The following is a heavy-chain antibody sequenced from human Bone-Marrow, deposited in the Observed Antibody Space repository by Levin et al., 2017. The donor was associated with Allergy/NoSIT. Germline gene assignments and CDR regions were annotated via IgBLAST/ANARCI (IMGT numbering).Heavy chain of an antibody. V-gene: IGHV4-31*03. Sequence: SQTLSLTCTVSGGSISSAGYHWTWIRQYPGKGLEWIGYISYRGSTYFNPSLKSRLTMSIDTSEQHFSLNLTSVSAADTAIYYCARLDSYSFDDGGQGALVTVSS. CDR3: ARLDSYSFDD. CDR2: ISYRGST. J-gene: IGHJ4*02. CDR1: GGSISSAGYH. D-gene: IGHD1-1*01.